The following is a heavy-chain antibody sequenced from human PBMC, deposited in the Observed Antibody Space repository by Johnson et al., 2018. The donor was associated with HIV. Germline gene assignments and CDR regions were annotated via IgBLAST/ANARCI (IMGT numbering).Heavy chain of an antibody. J-gene: IGHJ3*02. Sequence: QVQLVESGGGVVQPGRSLRLSCAASGFSFSRYGMHWVRQAPGKGLQWVAVIWFDGNNKYYADSVTGRFTISRDNAKNSLYLQMNSLRGEDTAVYYCARGDNVGAYWAPLDAFDIWGQGTMVTVSS. D-gene: IGHD2-15*01. CDR2: IWFDGNNK. CDR1: GFSFSRYG. CDR3: ARGDNVGAYWAPLDAFDI. V-gene: IGHV3-33*03.